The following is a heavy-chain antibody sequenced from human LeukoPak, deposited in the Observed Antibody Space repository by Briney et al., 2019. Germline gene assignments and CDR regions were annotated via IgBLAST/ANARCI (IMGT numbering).Heavy chain of an antibody. CDR3: AKDLGSVVTPPSLDY. J-gene: IGHJ4*02. CDR2: IYSGGST. D-gene: IGHD4-23*01. Sequence: PGGSLRLSCAASGFTVSGNYMSWVRQAPGKGLEWVSVIYSGGSTYYADSVKGRFTISRDNSKNTLFLQMNSLRAEDTAVYYCAKDLGSVVTPPSLDYWGQGTLVTVSS. CDR1: GFTVSGNY. V-gene: IGHV3-53*01.